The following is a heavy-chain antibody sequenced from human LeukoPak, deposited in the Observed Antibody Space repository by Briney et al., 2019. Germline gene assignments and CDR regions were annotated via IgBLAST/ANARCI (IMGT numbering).Heavy chain of an antibody. J-gene: IGHJ4*02. CDR2: IIPILGIA. V-gene: IGHV1-69*04. CDR3: ASVVGRSGSYYSFDY. Sequence: SVKVSCKASGGTFSSYAISWVRQAPGQGLEWMGRIIPILGIANYAQKFQGRVTITADKSTSTAYKELSSLRSEDTAVYYCASVVGRSGSYYSFDYWGQGTLVTVSS. D-gene: IGHD3-10*01. CDR1: GGTFSSYA.